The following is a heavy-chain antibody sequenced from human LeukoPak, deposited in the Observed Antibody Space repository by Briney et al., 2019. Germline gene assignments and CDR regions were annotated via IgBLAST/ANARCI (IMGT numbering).Heavy chain of an antibody. J-gene: IGHJ4*02. CDR2: IFYSGRT. V-gene: IGHV4-39*01. CDR3: ARLDNSGYYFIDY. Sequence: SETLSLTCSVSGGSISSSRVYWGWIRQPPGKGLEWIGIIFYSGRTFYNSSLSSRVTISVDTSKSQFSLRLSSVTAADTATYYCARLDNSGYYFIDYWGQGFLVIVSS. D-gene: IGHD3-22*01. CDR1: GGSISSSRVY.